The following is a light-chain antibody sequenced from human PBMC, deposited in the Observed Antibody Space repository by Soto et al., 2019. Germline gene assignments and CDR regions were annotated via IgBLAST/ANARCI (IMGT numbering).Light chain of an antibody. CDR2: EVS. V-gene: IGLV2-8*01. CDR3: SSFAGNNKLV. Sequence: QSVLTQPPSASGSPGQSVTISCTGTSSDVGGYNYVSWYQQHPGKAPKLMISEVSKRPSGVPDRFSGSKSGNTASLTVSGLQGEDEADYYCSSFAGNNKLVFGGGTKLTVL. J-gene: IGLJ2*01. CDR1: SSDVGGYNY.